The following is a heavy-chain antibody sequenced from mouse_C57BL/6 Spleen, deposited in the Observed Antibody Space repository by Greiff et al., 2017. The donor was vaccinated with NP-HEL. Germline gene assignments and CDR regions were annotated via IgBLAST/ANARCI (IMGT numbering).Heavy chain of an antibody. V-gene: IGHV1-82*01. CDR2: IYPGDGDT. Sequence: QVQLKQSGPELVKPGASVKISCKASGYAFSSSWMNWVKQRPGKGLEWIGRIYPGDGDTNYNGKFKGKATLTADQSSSTAYKQLSSLTSEDSAVYYCARRDYFDDRGQGTTLTVST. J-gene: IGHJ2*01. CDR3: ARRDYFDD. CDR1: GYAFSSSW.